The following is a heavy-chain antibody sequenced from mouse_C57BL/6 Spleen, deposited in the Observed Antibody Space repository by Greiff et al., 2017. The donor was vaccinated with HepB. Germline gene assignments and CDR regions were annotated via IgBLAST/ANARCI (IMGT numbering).Heavy chain of an antibody. D-gene: IGHD1-1*01. Sequence: EVKLLESGGGLVQPGGSLKLSCAASGIDFSRYWMSWVRRAPGKGLEWIGEINPDSSTINYAPSLKDKFIISRDNAKNTLYLQMSKVRSEDTALYYCARPHYYGSSRYFDVWGTGTTVTVSS. CDR1: GIDFSRYW. CDR2: INPDSSTI. V-gene: IGHV4-1*01. CDR3: ARPHYYGSSRYFDV. J-gene: IGHJ1*03.